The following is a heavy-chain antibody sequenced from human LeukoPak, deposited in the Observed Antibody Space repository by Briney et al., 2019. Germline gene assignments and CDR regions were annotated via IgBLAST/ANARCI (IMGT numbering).Heavy chain of an antibody. V-gene: IGHV3-7*01. D-gene: IGHD2-2*01. Sequence: PGGSLRLSCAASGFTFSSYWMSWVRQAPGKGLEWVANIKQDGSEKYYADSVKGRFTISRDNSKNTLYLQMNSLRAEDTAVYYCASTQSPGVVVPAAIDDYWGQGTLVTVSS. CDR3: ASTQSPGVVVPAAIDDY. CDR2: IKQDGSEK. J-gene: IGHJ4*02. CDR1: GFTFSSYW.